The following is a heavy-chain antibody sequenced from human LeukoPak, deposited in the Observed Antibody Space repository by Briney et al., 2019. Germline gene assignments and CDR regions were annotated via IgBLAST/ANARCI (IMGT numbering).Heavy chain of an antibody. V-gene: IGHV3-20*04. CDR3: ATGNYNRPFDD. Sequence: GGALRLPCAASGFTFDDYGMSSVRQAPGKGLEWVSGINWNGGSTGYADSVKGRFTISRDNTKNTLYLQLNSLRADSTAVYYCATGNYNRPFDDWGQGTLVTVSS. D-gene: IGHD1-7*01. CDR1: GFTFDDYG. J-gene: IGHJ4*02. CDR2: INWNGGST.